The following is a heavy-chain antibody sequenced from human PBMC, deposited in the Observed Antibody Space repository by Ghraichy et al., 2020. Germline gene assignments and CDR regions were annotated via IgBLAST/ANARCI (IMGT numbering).Heavy chain of an antibody. J-gene: IGHJ4*02. CDR2: INHSGST. CDR3: ARREERGVTGALDY. V-gene: IGHV4-34*01. D-gene: IGHD7-27*01. Sequence: SQTLSLTCAVYGGSFSGYYWSWIRQPPGKGLEWIGEINHSGSTNYNPSLKSRVTISVDTSKNQFSLKLSSVTAADTAVYYCARREERGVTGALDYWGQGTLVTVSS. CDR1: GGSFSGYY.